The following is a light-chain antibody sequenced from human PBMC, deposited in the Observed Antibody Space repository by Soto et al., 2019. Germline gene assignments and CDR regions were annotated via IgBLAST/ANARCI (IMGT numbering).Light chain of an antibody. CDR3: QEYGTSRT. CDR1: QFVSSN. J-gene: IGKJ1*01. V-gene: IGKV3-20*01. Sequence: EIVMTQSPVTLSVSPGERATLSCRASQFVSSNLAWYQQKPGQAPRLLIYGASTRATGIPARFSGSGSGTDFTLTISRLEPEDFAVYYCQEYGTSRTFGQGTKVDIK. CDR2: GAS.